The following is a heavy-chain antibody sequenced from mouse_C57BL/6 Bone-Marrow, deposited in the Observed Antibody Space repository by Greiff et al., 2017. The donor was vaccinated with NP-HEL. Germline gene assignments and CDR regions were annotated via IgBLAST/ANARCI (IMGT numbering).Heavy chain of an antibody. CDR3: AKKRLKTWYAY. CDR1: GYTFTSYG. D-gene: IGHD1-3*01. Sequence: QVQLKQSGAELARPGASVKLSCKASGYTFTSYGISWVKQRTGQGLEWIGEIYPRSGNTYYNEKFKGKATLTADKSSSTAYMELRSLTSEDSAVYFCAKKRLKTWYAYWGQGTLVTVSA. J-gene: IGHJ3*01. CDR2: IYPRSGNT. V-gene: IGHV1-81*01.